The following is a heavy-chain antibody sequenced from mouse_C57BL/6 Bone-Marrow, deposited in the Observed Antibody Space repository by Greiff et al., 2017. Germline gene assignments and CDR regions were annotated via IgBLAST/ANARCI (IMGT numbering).Heavy chain of an antibody. CDR2: INPNYGTT. Sequence: VQLKESGPELVKPGASVQISCKASGYSFTDYNMNWVKQSNGKSLEWIGVINPNYGTTSYNQKFKGKATLTVDQSSSTAYMQLNSLTSEDSAVYYCARGYDYDYAMYYWGQGTSVTVSS. CDR3: ARGYDYDYAMYY. V-gene: IGHV1-39*01. D-gene: IGHD2-4*01. CDR1: GYSFTDYN. J-gene: IGHJ4*01.